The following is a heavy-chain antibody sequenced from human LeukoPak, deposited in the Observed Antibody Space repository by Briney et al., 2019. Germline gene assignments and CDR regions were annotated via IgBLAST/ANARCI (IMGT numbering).Heavy chain of an antibody. Sequence: SETLSLTCTVSAYSISNGYYWGWIRQPPGKGLEWIGSMYHSGNTYYNPSLKSRVTMSVDTSKNQFSLNLRSVTAADTAVYYCARQADCTNGVCYTLYYYYYMDVWGKGTTVTVSS. D-gene: IGHD2-8*01. CDR2: MYHSGNT. CDR3: ARQADCTNGVCYTLYYYYYMDV. J-gene: IGHJ6*03. V-gene: IGHV4-38-2*02. CDR1: AYSISNGYY.